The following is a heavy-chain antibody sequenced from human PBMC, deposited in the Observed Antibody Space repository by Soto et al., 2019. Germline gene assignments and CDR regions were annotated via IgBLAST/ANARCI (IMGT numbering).Heavy chain of an antibody. CDR3: ARGTPSGTWYAVY. CDR1: GGYFSGYY. V-gene: IGHV4-34*01. CDR2: LPHTGNP. J-gene: IGHJ4*02. D-gene: IGHD6-13*01. Sequence: LSETLSLTCAVSGGYFSGYYWSWLRQPPGKGLEWICQLPHTGNPNSSPSLRSRVSISVDTAKNQFSLKWSSVTAADTAVYYGARGTPSGTWYAVYWGQGPLFTVSS.